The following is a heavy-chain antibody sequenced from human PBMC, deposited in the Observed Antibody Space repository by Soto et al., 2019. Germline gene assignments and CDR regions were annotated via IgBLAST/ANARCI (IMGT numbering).Heavy chain of an antibody. CDR3: ARVRGYAYGGAFDI. Sequence: EAQLVESGGALVQPGGSLTLSCAATGFTFSSYTINWVRQAPGKGLEWVSYISGSGRTTYYADSVKGRFTNSRDNAENPVSLQLSSLRDEAAAVYYGARVRGYAYGGAFDIWGQGTMVTVSS. J-gene: IGHJ3*02. D-gene: IGHD5-18*01. V-gene: IGHV3-48*02. CDR2: ISGSGRTT. CDR1: GFTFSSYT.